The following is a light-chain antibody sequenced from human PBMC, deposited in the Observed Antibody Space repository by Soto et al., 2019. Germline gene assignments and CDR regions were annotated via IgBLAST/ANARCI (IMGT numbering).Light chain of an antibody. CDR1: SSDVGGYNY. V-gene: IGLV2-14*01. CDR2: DVS. J-gene: IGLJ2*01. CDR3: SSYTSSSTVV. Sequence: QSALTQPASGSRSPGQSITISCTGTSSDVGGYNYVSWYQQHPGKAPKLMIYDVSNRPSGVSNRFSGSKSGYTASLTISGLQAEDEADYYCSSYTSSSTVVFGGGTKLTVL.